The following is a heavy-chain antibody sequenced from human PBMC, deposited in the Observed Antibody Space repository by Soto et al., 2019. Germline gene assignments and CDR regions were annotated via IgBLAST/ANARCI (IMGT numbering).Heavy chain of an antibody. D-gene: IGHD5-18*01. CDR2: INPNSGGT. CDR3: ARVHGSYGLDY. J-gene: IGHJ4*02. CDR1: GYTFTRSG. V-gene: IGHV1-2*04. Sequence: ASVKVSCKASGYTFTRSGISWVRQAPGQGLEWMGWINPNSGGTNYAQKFQGWVTMTRDTSISTAYMELSRLRSDDTAVYYCARVHGSYGLDYWGQGTLVTVSS.